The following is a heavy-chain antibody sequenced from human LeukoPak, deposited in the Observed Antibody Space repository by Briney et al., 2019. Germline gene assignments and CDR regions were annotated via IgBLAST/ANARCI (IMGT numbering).Heavy chain of an antibody. CDR3: ASNSGSAPFDY. CDR2: ISSSSSYI. J-gene: IGHJ4*02. V-gene: IGHV3-21*01. Sequence: GGSLRLSCAASGFTFSSYSMNWVRQAPGRGLEWVSSISSSSSYIYYADSVKGRFTISRDNAKNSLYLQMNSLRAEDTAVYYCASNSGSAPFDYWGQGTLVTVSS. D-gene: IGHD1-26*01. CDR1: GFTFSSYS.